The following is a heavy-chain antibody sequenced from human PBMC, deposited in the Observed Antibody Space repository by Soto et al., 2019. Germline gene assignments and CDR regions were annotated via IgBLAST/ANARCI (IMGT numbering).Heavy chain of an antibody. D-gene: IGHD2-2*01. V-gene: IGHV3-15*07. CDR3: TGRYCSSTSCEVYYYYGMDV. CDR2: IKSKTDGGTT. J-gene: IGHJ6*02. CDR1: GFTFSNAW. Sequence: GGSLRLSCAASGFTFSNAWMNWVRQAPGKGLEWVGRIKSKTDGGTTDYAAPVKGRFTISRDDSKNTLYLQMNSLKTEDTAVYYCTGRYCSSTSCEVYYYYGMDVWGQGTTVTVSS.